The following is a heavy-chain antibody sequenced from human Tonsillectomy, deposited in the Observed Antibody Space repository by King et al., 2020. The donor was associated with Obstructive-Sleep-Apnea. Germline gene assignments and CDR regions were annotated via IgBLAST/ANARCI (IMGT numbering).Heavy chain of an antibody. V-gene: IGHV3-30*14. CDR3: ARDFDY. CDR2: VSTDERRQ. CDR1: GFTFSNFE. J-gene: IGHJ4*02. Sequence: VQLVESGGDVVRPGTSLTLSCIASGFTFSNFEIHWVREAPGKGLEWVTLVSTDERRQYYADSVTGRFTISSDNSTNTVYLQMNNLRPDDTARYYFARDFDYWGQGTLVTVSP.